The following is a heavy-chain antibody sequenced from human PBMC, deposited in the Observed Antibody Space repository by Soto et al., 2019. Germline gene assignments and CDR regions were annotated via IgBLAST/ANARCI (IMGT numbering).Heavy chain of an antibody. CDR1: GFTFSRYG. V-gene: IGHV3-23*01. D-gene: IGHD1-7*01. CDR3: VKLRLELLYLDS. CDR2: ITGSGDST. J-gene: IGHJ4*02. Sequence: EVQLSESGGGLVQPGGSLRLSCAASGFTFSRYGMSWVRQAPGKGLEWVSAITGSGDSTYYADSVKGRFTISRDSSNNTVYLQMNSLPADDTAVYYCVKLRLELLYLDSWGLGALVIVSS.